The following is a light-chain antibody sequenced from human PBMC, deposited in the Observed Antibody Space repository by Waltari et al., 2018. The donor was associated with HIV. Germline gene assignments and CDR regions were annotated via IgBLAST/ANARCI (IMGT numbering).Light chain of an antibody. J-gene: IGKJ4*01. CDR2: AAS. Sequence: DIQVPQSPSSLSASVGDSLTITCRASQRISNHLNWYQQKPGKAPKFLIYAASSLQSGVPSRFRGSGSGTDFTLTITNLQPEDFATYFCQQGNSIPVTFGGGTKVEIK. CDR1: QRISNH. CDR3: QQGNSIPVT. V-gene: IGKV1-39*01.